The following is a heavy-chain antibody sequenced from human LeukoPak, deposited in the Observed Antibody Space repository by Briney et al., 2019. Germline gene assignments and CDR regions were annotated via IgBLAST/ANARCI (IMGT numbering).Heavy chain of an antibody. V-gene: IGHV3-7*01. Sequence: GGSLRLSCAASGFTFSSYWMGWVRQAPGKGLECVANIKQDGSVRYYVDSVKGRFTISRDNALNSLYLQMNSLRAEDTAVYYCARGGRYYFGYWGQGTPVTVSS. CDR3: ARGGRYYFGY. J-gene: IGHJ4*02. CDR1: GFTFSSYW. CDR2: IKQDGSVR.